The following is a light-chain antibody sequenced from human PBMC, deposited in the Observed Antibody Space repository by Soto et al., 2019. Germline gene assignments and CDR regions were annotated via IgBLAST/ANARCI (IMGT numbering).Light chain of an antibody. Sequence: QSALTQPASVSGSPGQSITISCTGTRSDVGGYNYVSWYQQHSGKAPKLMIYNVSNRPSGVSNRFSGSKSGNTASLTISGLQVEDEADYYCSSYTGSNTWVFGGGTKLTVL. CDR1: RSDVGGYNY. V-gene: IGLV2-14*01. CDR3: SSYTGSNTWV. CDR2: NVS. J-gene: IGLJ3*02.